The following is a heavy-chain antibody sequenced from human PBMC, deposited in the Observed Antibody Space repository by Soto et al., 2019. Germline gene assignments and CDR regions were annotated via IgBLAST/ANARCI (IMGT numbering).Heavy chain of an antibody. CDR1: GYSITSGSD. D-gene: IGHD3-16*01. J-gene: IGHJ5*02. V-gene: IGHV4-38-2*01. CDR3: ARVGPDGNSVSCSRGRWFDP. Sequence: SETLSLTCAASGYSITSGSDWGWIRQPPGKGLEWMGTNPHTGGTYYNPSLKSRVTMSIDTSKNQFALRLSSVTAADAAVHYCARVGPDGNSVSCSRGRWFDPWGQGTLVTVSS. CDR2: NPHTGGT.